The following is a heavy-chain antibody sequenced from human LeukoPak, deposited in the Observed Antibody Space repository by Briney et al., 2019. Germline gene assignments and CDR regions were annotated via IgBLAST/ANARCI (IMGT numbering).Heavy chain of an antibody. CDR1: GFTFSSYG. Sequence: GGSLRLSCAASGFTFSSYGMHWVRQAPGKGLEWVAFMRYDGSNKYYADSVKGRFTISRDNSKNTLYLQMNSLRAEDTAVYYCAKDSPDIVVVPAAMDYWGQGTLVTVSS. J-gene: IGHJ4*02. CDR3: AKDSPDIVVVPAAMDY. CDR2: MRYDGSNK. V-gene: IGHV3-30*02. D-gene: IGHD2-2*01.